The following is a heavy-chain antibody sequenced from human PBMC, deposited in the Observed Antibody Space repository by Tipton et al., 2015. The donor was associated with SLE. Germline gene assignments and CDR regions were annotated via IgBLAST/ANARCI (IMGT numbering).Heavy chain of an antibody. CDR2: IYYSGGT. V-gene: IGHV4-59*01. Sequence: LRLSCTVSGGSISSYYWSWIRQPPGEGLEWIGYIYYSGGTNYNPSLKSRVTISVDTSKNQFSLKLSSVTAADTAVYYCASLAGATAPFDYWGQGTLVTVSS. J-gene: IGHJ4*02. CDR1: GGSISSYY. D-gene: IGHD1-26*01. CDR3: ASLAGATAPFDY.